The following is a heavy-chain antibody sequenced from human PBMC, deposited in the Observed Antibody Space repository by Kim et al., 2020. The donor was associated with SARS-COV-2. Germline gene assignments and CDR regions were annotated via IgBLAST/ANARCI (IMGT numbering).Heavy chain of an antibody. CDR2: ISAYNGNT. V-gene: IGHV1-18*01. Sequence: ASVKVSCKASGYTFTSYGISWVRQAPGQGLEWMGWISAYNGNTNYAQKLQGRVTMTTDTSTSTAYMELRSLRSDDTAVYYCARDAITMIVVVISPDAFDIWGQGKMVTVSS. CDR3: ARDAITMIVVVISPDAFDI. CDR1: GYTFTSYG. J-gene: IGHJ3*02. D-gene: IGHD3-22*01.